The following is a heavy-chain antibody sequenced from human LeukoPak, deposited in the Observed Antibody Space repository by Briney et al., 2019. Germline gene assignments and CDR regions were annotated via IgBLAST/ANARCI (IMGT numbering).Heavy chain of an antibody. CDR1: GFTFSSYG. J-gene: IGHJ6*02. V-gene: IGHV3-30*18. CDR2: ISYDGNNK. D-gene: IGHD4-17*01. CDR3: AKDNQAYGDSTYYYGMDV. Sequence: GGSLRLSCAASGFTFSSYGMHWVRQAPGKGLEGVAVISYDGNNKYYVDSVKGRITISRGNSKNTLYLQMNSLRTEDTAVYYCAKDNQAYGDSTYYYGMDVWGQGTTVTVSS.